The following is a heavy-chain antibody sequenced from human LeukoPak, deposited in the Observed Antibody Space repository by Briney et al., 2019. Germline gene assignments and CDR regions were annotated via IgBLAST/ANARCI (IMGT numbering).Heavy chain of an antibody. J-gene: IGHJ5*02. CDR1: GGSISSYY. CDR3: ARDLGSGSYYNGGWFDP. D-gene: IGHD3-10*01. CDR2: IYTSGST. V-gene: IGHV4-4*07. Sequence: SETLSLTCTVSGGSISSYYWSWIRQPAGKGLEWIGRIYTSGSTNYNPSLKSRVTMSVDTSKNQFSLKLSSVTAADTAVYYCARDLGSGSYYNGGWFDPWGQGTLVTVSS.